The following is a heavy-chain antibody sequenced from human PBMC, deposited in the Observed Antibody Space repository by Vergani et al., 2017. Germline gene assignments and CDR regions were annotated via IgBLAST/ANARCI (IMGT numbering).Heavy chain of an antibody. J-gene: IGHJ5*02. CDR2: INHSGST. CDR1: GGSFSGYY. CDR3: ARCRSMVRGVIRWFDP. Sequence: QVQLQQWGAGLLKPSETLSLTCAVYGGSFSGYYWSWIRQPPGKGLEWIGEINHSGSTNYNPSLKSRVTISVDTSKNQFSLKLSSVTAADTAVYYCARCRSMVRGVIRWFDPWGQGTLVTVSS. V-gene: IGHV4-34*01. D-gene: IGHD3-10*01.